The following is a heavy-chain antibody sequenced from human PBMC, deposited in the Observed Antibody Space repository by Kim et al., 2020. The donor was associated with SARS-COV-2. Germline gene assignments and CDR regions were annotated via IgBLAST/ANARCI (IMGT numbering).Heavy chain of an antibody. CDR3: ARVRGSGSYFDY. D-gene: IGHD1-26*01. V-gene: IGHV1-69*13. J-gene: IGHJ4*02. CDR2: IIPIFGTA. CDR1: GGTFSSYA. Sequence: SVKVSCKASGGTFSSYAISWVRQAPGQGLEWMGGIIPIFGTANYAQKFQGRVTITANESTSTAYMELSSLRSEDTAVYYCARVRGSGSYFDYWGQGTLVTVSS.